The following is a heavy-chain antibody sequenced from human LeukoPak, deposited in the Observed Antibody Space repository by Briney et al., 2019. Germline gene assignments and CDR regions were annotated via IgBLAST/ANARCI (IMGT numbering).Heavy chain of an antibody. CDR3: AKVRRSGFSSFDC. CDR1: GFTLSSYA. V-gene: IGHV3-23*01. Sequence: SGGSLRLSCAASGFTLSSYAMNWVRQAPGKGLEWVSAISGSDGSTYYTDSVKGRFTISRDNSRNTLYLRMNSLRAEDTAVYYCAKVRRSGFSSFDCWGQGTLVTVSS. CDR2: ISGSDGST. J-gene: IGHJ4*02. D-gene: IGHD3-22*01.